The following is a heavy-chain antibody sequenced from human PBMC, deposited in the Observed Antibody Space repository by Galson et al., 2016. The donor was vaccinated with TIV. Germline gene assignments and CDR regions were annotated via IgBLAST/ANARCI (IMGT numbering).Heavy chain of an antibody. J-gene: IGHJ6*02. D-gene: IGHD4-17*01. CDR2: TYYRSKWYN. CDR1: GDSVSSSTAA. CDR3: MREGSTVTMHHYFGMDV. V-gene: IGHV6-1*01. Sequence: CAISGDSVSSSTAAWNWIRQSPSRGLEWLGRTYYRSKWYNDYAVSVKSRITINPDTSKNQFSLKLSSVTAADTAVYYCMREGSTVTMHHYFGMDVWGQGTSVTVSS.